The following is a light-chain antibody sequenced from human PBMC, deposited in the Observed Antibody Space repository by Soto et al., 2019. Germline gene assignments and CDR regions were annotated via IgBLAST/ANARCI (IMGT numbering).Light chain of an antibody. V-gene: IGLV1-47*01. J-gene: IGLJ3*02. CDR2: TND. CDR3: AAWDDSLSGRV. Sequence: QSVLTQPPSASGAPGQRVTISCSGSDSNIGTKYVSWYQQLPGTAPKLLIYTNDQRPSGVPDRFSGSKSGTSASLAISGLRSKDEADYFCAAWDDSLSGRVFGGGTKLTVL. CDR1: DSNIGTKY.